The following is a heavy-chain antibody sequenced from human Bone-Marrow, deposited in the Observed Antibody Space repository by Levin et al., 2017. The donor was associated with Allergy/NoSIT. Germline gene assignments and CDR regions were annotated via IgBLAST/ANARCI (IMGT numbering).Heavy chain of an antibody. CDR3: ARDLGLVEHGTFKWIDP. CDR2: IDPNDGGT. Sequence: GESLKISCKASGYMLTDYYLHWVRQAPGQGLEWMGRIDPNDGGTYYAQKFQGRVTMTRDTSINTAYMELSSLRSDDTAVYYCARDLGLVEHGTFKWIDPWGQGTLVTVSS. CDR1: GYMLTDYY. J-gene: IGHJ5*02. D-gene: IGHD1/OR15-1a*01. V-gene: IGHV1-2*06.